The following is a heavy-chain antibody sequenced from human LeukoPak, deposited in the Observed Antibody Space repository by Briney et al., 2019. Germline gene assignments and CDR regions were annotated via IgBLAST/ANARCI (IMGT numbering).Heavy chain of an antibody. CDR2: ISSSSSTI. Sequence: PGGSLRLSCAASGFTFSSYSMNWVREAPGKGLEWVSYISSSSSTIYYADSVKGRFTISRDNAKNSLYLQMNSLRAEDTAVYYCVRETPGTYYYDSSGYSPFDYWGQGTLVTVSS. D-gene: IGHD3-22*01. CDR1: GFTFSSYS. CDR3: VRETPGTYYYDSSGYSPFDY. J-gene: IGHJ4*02. V-gene: IGHV3-48*04.